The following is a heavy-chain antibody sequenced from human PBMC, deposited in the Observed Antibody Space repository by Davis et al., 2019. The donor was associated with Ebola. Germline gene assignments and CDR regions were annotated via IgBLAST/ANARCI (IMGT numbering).Heavy chain of an antibody. Sequence: MPSETLSLTCTVSGGSVSSGGHYWSWIRQPPGKGLEWIAYIYYSGSTNYNPSLKSRVTISVDTSKNQFSLKLSSVTAADTAVYYCAREIYYYGMDVWGKGTTVTVSS. V-gene: IGHV4-61*08. CDR2: IYYSGST. CDR3: AREIYYYGMDV. CDR1: GGSVSSGGHY. J-gene: IGHJ6*04.